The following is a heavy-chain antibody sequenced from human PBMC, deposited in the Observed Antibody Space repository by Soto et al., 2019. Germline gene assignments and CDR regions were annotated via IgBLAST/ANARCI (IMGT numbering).Heavy chain of an antibody. J-gene: IGHJ4*02. Sequence: EVQLVESGGGLVQPGGSLRLSCAASGSTXSSYTMNWVRQAPGKGLEWVSYISSSGGTIYYADSVKGRFTISRDNAKNSLYLQMNSLRDEDTAVYYCGSGSYYPDYWGQGTLVTVSS. CDR2: ISSSGGTI. CDR3: GSGSYYPDY. CDR1: GSTXSSYT. V-gene: IGHV3-48*02. D-gene: IGHD3-10*01.